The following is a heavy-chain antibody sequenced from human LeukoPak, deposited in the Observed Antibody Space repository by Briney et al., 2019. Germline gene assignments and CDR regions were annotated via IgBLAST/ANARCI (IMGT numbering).Heavy chain of an antibody. CDR3: AREGSSGSYYWFDP. CDR1: GYTFTGYY. Sequence: GASVKVSCKASGYTFTGYYMHWVRQAPGQGLEWMGWINPNSGGTDYAQKFQGRVTMTRDTSISTAYMELSRLRSDDTAVYYCAREGSSGSYYWFDPWGQGTLVTVSS. CDR2: INPNSGGT. V-gene: IGHV1-2*02. J-gene: IGHJ5*02. D-gene: IGHD1-26*01.